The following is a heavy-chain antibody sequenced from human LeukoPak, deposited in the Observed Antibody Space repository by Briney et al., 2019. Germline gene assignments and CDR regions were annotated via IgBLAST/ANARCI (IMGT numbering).Heavy chain of an antibody. CDR1: GGSISSRSYY. CDR2: IYYSGNT. D-gene: IGHD3-22*01. CDR3: AREGHHYNSSGYYIFDF. V-gene: IGHV4-39*07. Sequence: SETLSLTCTVSGGSISSRSYYWGWIRQPPGKGLEWIGSIYYSGNTYYNPSFKSRVTISVDTSKNRFSLKLSSVTAADTAVYYCAREGHHYNSSGYYIFDFWGQGTLVTVSS. J-gene: IGHJ4*02.